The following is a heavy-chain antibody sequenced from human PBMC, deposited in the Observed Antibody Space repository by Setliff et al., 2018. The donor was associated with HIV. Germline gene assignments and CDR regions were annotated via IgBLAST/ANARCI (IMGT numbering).Heavy chain of an antibody. D-gene: IGHD2-8*01. Sequence: ASVKVSCKASGYTFTAYYIHWVRQAPGQGLEWMGRINPNSGGTNYAQKFQGRVTMTRDTSVSTAYMELSRLRSEDTAFYYCATKVYCTNGVCLDAFDIWGQGTKVTVSS. CDR3: ATKVYCTNGVCLDAFDI. V-gene: IGHV1-2*06. CDR2: INPNSGGT. CDR1: GYTFTAYY. J-gene: IGHJ3*02.